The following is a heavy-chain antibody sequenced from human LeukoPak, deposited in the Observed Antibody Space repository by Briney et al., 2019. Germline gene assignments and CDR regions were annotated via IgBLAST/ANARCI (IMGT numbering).Heavy chain of an antibody. CDR2: IYPGDSDT. V-gene: IGHV5-51*01. Sequence: GETLKISCKGSGYSFTSYWIGWVRQMPGKGLEWMGIIYPGDSDTRYSPSFQGQVTISADKSISTAYLQWSSLKASDTAMYYCARPGYSSLVRLTPPDYWGQGTLVTVSS. D-gene: IGHD6-13*01. J-gene: IGHJ4*02. CDR1: GYSFTSYW. CDR3: ARPGYSSLVRLTPPDY.